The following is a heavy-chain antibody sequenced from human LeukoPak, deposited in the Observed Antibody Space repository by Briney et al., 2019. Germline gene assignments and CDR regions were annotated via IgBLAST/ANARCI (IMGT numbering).Heavy chain of an antibody. CDR1: GFAFSSNW. CDR2: ISPDGSGK. D-gene: IGHD5-12*01. V-gene: IGHV3-7*01. CDR3: ARDSRDGYSGYEPGDY. J-gene: IGHJ4*02. Sequence: GGSLRLSCAASGFAFSSNWMSWVRQAPGRGLELVANISPDGSGKYCMDSVKGRCTISRDNARSSLDLQLNSLRVEDTAVYYCARDSRDGYSGYEPGDYWGQGTLVTVSS.